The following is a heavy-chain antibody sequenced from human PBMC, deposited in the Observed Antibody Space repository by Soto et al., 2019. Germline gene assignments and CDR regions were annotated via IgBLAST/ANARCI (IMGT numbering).Heavy chain of an antibody. J-gene: IGHJ4*02. CDR3: AKDPSPYQLLSFDY. Sequence: GGSLRLSCAASGFTFSSYAMSWVRQAPGKGLEWVSAISGSGGSTYYADSVKGRFTISRGNSKNTLYLQMNSLRAEDTAVYYCAKDPSPYQLLSFDYWGQGTLVTVSS. D-gene: IGHD2-2*01. CDR2: ISGSGGST. CDR1: GFTFSSYA. V-gene: IGHV3-23*01.